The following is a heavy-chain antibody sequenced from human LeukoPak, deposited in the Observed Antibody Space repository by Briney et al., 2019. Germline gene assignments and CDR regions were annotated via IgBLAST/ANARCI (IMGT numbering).Heavy chain of an antibody. CDR3: ARDTTGYSGYDYDYYYYGMDV. CDR2: IKQDGSEK. D-gene: IGHD5-12*01. CDR1: GFTFSSYS. Sequence: GGSLRLSCAASGFTFSSYSMHWVRQAPGKGLEWVANIKQDGSEKYYVDSVKGRFTISRDNAKNSLYLQMNSLRAEDTAVYYCARDTTGYSGYDYDYYYYGMDVWGQGTTVTVSS. J-gene: IGHJ6*02. V-gene: IGHV3-7*01.